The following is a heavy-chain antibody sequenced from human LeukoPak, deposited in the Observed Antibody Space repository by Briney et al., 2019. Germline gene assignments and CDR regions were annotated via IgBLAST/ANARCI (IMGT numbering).Heavy chain of an antibody. CDR3: ARGGSPVSVVFAPH. CDR2: INPNSGGT. CDR1: GYTFTGYY. J-gene: IGHJ4*02. V-gene: IGHV1-2*02. Sequence: ASVKVSCKASGYTFTGYYMHRVRQAPGQGLEWMGWINPNSGGTNYAQKFQGRVTMTRDTSISTAYMELSRLRSDDTAVYYCARGGSPVSVVFAPHWGQGTLVTVSS. D-gene: IGHD5/OR15-5a*01.